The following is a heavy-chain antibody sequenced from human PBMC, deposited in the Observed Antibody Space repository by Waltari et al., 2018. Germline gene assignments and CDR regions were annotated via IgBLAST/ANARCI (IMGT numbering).Heavy chain of an antibody. J-gene: IGHJ5*02. Sequence: VQLVESGGDLVQPGGSLRLSGAASGFTFSDFEMNWVRQAPGKGLEWLSYINSRGSTIYYADSVKGRFTVSRDNAKSSLYLQMNSLRVEDTAVYYCARDRDGYKKADLWGQGTLVTVSS. CDR2: INSRGSTI. CDR3: ARDRDGYKKADL. V-gene: IGHV3-48*03. CDR1: GFTFSDFE. D-gene: IGHD5-12*01.